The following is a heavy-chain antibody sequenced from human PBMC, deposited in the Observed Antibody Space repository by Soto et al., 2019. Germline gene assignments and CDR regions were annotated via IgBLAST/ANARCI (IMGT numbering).Heavy chain of an antibody. Sequence: SVKVSCKASGGTFSSYAISWVRQAPGQGLEWMGGITPIFGTANYAQKFQGRVTITADESTSTAYMELSSLRSEDTAVYYCARVLYCSSTSCYGNYGMDVWGQGTTVTVSS. CDR3: ARVLYCSSTSCYGNYGMDV. CDR1: GGTFSSYA. J-gene: IGHJ6*01. CDR2: ITPIFGTA. V-gene: IGHV1-69*13. D-gene: IGHD2-2*01.